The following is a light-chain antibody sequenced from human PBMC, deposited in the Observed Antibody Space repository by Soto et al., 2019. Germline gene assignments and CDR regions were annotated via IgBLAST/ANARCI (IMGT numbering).Light chain of an antibody. CDR1: QGIRND. V-gene: IGKV1-6*02. Sequence: KQCRSPLSAYHEKKDTITCRASQGIRNDLGWYQQKPGKAPKLLIYAASSLQSGVPSRFSGSGSGTDFTLTISSLQPEDFATYYCLQDYNYPWTFGQGTKVDIK. J-gene: IGKJ1*01. CDR2: AAS. CDR3: LQDYNYPWT.